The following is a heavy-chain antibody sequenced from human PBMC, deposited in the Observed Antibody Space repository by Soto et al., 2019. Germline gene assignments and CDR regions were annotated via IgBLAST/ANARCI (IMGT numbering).Heavy chain of an antibody. Sequence: VKVSCKASGYTSTSYDINWVRQDNGQGPEWMGWMNPNSGNTGYAQKFQGRVTMTRNTSISTVYMELRSLRSEETAVYYCVLAPSAARRARIVSYYSYGWGVRGKRPTVTASS. CDR1: GYTSTSYD. V-gene: IGHV1-8*01. D-gene: IGHD6-6*01. CDR3: VLAPSAARRARIVSYYSYGWGV. J-gene: IGHJ6*04. CDR2: MNPNSGNT.